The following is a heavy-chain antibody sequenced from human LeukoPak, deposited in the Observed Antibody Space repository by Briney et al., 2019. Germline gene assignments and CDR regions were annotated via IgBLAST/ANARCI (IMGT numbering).Heavy chain of an antibody. CDR2: ISSSSSYI. D-gene: IGHD6-19*01. Sequence: GGSLRLSCAASGFTFSGSAMHWVRQAPGKGLEWVSSISSSSSYIYYADSVKGRFTISRDNAKNSLYLQMNSLRAEDTAVYYCARDLYGSSGYWGQGTLVTVSS. V-gene: IGHV3-21*01. CDR3: ARDLYGSSGY. CDR1: GFTFSGSA. J-gene: IGHJ4*02.